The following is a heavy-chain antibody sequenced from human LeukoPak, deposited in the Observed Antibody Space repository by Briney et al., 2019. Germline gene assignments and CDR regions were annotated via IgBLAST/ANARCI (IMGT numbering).Heavy chain of an antibody. J-gene: IGHJ4*02. Sequence: GGSLRLSCAASGFTFSSYAMSWVRQAPGKGLEWVSAISGGGGPTYYADFVKGRFTISRDNSKNTLYLQMNSLRAEDAAVYFCAKNSGYSWQYFFDYWGQGTLVTVSS. D-gene: IGHD6-25*01. CDR1: GFTFSSYA. CDR3: AKNSGYSWQYFFDY. CDR2: ISGGGGPT. V-gene: IGHV3-23*01.